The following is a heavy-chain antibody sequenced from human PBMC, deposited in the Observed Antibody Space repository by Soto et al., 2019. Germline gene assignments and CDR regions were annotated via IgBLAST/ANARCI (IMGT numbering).Heavy chain of an antibody. Sequence: SETLSLTCTVSGGSISSYYWSWIRQPPGKGLEWIGYIYYSGSTNYNPSLKSRVTISVDTSKNQFSLKLSSVTAADTAVYYWARDQRTGDSSVRAFDIWGQGTMVTVSS. D-gene: IGHD3-22*01. CDR1: GGSISSYY. CDR3: ARDQRTGDSSVRAFDI. J-gene: IGHJ3*02. CDR2: IYYSGST. V-gene: IGHV4-59*01.